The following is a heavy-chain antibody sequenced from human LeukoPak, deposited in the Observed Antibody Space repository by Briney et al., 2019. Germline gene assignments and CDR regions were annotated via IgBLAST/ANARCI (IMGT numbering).Heavy chain of an antibody. V-gene: IGHV1-18*01. CDR2: ISAYNGNT. D-gene: IGHD6-13*01. J-gene: IGHJ4*02. CDR1: GYTFTSYG. Sequence: ASVKVSCKASGYTFTSYGISWVRQAPGQGLEWMGWISAYNGNTNYAQKLQGRVTTTTDTSTSTAYMELRSLRSDDTAVYYCARTEVGWTGSSWGLRSPGVIDYWGQGTLVTVSS. CDR3: ARTEVGWTGSSWGLRSPGVIDY.